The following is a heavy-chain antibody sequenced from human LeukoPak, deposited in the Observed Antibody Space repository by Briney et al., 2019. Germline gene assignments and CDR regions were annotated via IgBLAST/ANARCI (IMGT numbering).Heavy chain of an antibody. CDR2: KIPILGIA. V-gene: IGHV1-69*04. Sequence: ASVKVSCKASGGTFSSYAISWVRQAPGQGLEWMGRKIPILGIATYTQKVQGRVTITADKSPSTASMELSRLRSEGTAVYYCARGISAGYQLLYRYYYYGMDVWGQGTTVTVSS. D-gene: IGHD2-2*02. CDR3: ARGISAGYQLLYRYYYYGMDV. J-gene: IGHJ6*02. CDR1: GGTFSSYA.